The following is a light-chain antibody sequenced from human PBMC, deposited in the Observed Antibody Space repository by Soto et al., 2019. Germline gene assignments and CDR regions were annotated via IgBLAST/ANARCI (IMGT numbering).Light chain of an antibody. Sequence: GDRVTITCRTSQSISSYLNWYQQKPGKAPKLLIYGASSLQSGVPSRFSGSGSGTDFTLTISSLQPDDFATYYCQQYDGASWTFGQGTKVDIK. CDR3: QQYDGASWT. CDR1: QSISSY. CDR2: GAS. V-gene: IGKV1-39*01. J-gene: IGKJ1*01.